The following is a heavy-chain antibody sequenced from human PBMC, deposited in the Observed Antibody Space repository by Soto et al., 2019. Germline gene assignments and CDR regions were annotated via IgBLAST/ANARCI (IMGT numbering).Heavy chain of an antibody. CDR1: GFSLSTSGVG. CDR2: IYWDDDK. Sequence: QITLKESGPTLVKPTQTLTLTCTFSGFSLSTSGVGVGWIRQPPGKALEWLALIYWDDDKRYSPSLKSRLTTXKXTXINQVVLTMTNMDPVDTATYYCAHRLRDSSGYHFDYWGQGTLVTVSS. CDR3: AHRLRDSSGYHFDY. D-gene: IGHD3-22*01. J-gene: IGHJ4*02. V-gene: IGHV2-5*02.